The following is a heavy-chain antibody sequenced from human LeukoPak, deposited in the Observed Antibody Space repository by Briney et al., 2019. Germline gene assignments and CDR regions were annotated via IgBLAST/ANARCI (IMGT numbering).Heavy chain of an antibody. CDR1: GFTFVKHA. V-gene: IGHV3-30*04. D-gene: IGHD6-13*01. J-gene: IGHJ4*02. CDR3: ARDRETAADYYFDY. CDR2: ISYDGNDK. Sequence: TGGSLRPSCAASGFTFVKHALHWVRQSPGKGLEWVAVISYDGNDKQYAESVKGRVTISRDNSKNTVSLQMDTLGPEDTAVYYCARDRETAADYYFDYWGQGTLVTVSS.